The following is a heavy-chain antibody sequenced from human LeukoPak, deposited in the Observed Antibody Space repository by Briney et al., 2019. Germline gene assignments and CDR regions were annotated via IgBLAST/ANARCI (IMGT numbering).Heavy chain of an antibody. CDR3: ARGPGWNDSWRPNYYYGMDV. J-gene: IGHJ6*02. V-gene: IGHV1-18*01. CDR2: ISAYNGNT. D-gene: IGHD1-1*01. CDR1: GYTFTSYG. Sequence: ASVKVSCKASGYTFTSYGISWVRQAPGQGLEWMGWISAYNGNTNYAQKLQGRVTMTTDTSTSTAYMELRSLRSDDTAVYYCARGPGWNDSWRPNYYYGMDVWGQGTTVTVSS.